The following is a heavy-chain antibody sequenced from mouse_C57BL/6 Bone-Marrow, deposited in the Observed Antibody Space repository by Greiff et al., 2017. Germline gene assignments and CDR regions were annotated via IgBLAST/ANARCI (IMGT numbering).Heavy chain of an antibody. J-gene: IGHJ3*01. D-gene: IGHD3-2*02. CDR2: INPYNGGT. Sequence: EVQLQQSGPVLVKPGASVKMSCKASGYTFTDYYMNWVKQSHGKSLEWIGVINPYNGGTSYNQKFKGKATLTVDKSSSTAYMELNSLTSEDSAVYYCASWEDSSGYVGFAYWGQGTLVTVSA. CDR1: GYTFTDYY. V-gene: IGHV1-19*01. CDR3: ASWEDSSGYVGFAY.